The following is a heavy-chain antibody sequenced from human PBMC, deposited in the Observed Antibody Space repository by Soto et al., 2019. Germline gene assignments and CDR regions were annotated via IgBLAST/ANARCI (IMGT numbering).Heavy chain of an antibody. D-gene: IGHD6-19*01. Sequence: PGGSLRLSCAASGFTFGDYAMHWVRQLPGKGLEWVAGISWNSGTIGYVDSVRGRFTISRDNAKQSLYLQMNSLRPEDTALYYCAKVSYDALAVAGTFGLFDIWGQGTVVTVSS. V-gene: IGHV3-9*01. CDR1: GFTFGDYA. CDR2: ISWNSGTI. J-gene: IGHJ3*02. CDR3: AKVSYDALAVAGTFGLFDI.